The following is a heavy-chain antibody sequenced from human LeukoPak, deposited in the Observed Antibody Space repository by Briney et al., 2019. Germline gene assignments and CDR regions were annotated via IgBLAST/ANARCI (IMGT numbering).Heavy chain of an antibody. CDR3: ARIPLGYSGAYYFDY. D-gene: IGHD5-12*01. CDR2: IYTSGST. Sequence: SETLSLTCTVSGGSISSYYWSWIRQPAGKGLEWIGRIYTSGSTNYNPSLKSRVTISVDTSKNQFSLKLSSVTAADTAVYYCARIPLGYSGAYYFDYWGQGTLVTVSP. V-gene: IGHV4-4*07. J-gene: IGHJ4*02. CDR1: GGSISSYY.